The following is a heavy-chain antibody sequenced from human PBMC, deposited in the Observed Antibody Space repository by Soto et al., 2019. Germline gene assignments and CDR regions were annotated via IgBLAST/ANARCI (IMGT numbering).Heavy chain of an antibody. CDR2: ISAYNGNT. CDR1: GYTFTSYG. D-gene: IGHD3-22*01. CDR3: ARDSGDHDYYDSSGYFYYFDY. J-gene: IGHJ4*02. Sequence: QVQLVQSGAEVKKPGASVKVSCKASGYTFTSYGISWVRQAPGQGLEWMGWISAYNGNTNYAQKLQGRVTMTTDTSTRTAYMELRSLRSDDTAVYYCARDSGDHDYYDSSGYFYYFDYWGQGTLVTVSS. V-gene: IGHV1-18*01.